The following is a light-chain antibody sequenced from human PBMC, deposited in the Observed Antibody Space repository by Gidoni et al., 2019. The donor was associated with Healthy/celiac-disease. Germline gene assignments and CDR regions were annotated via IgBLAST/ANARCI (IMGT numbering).Light chain of an antibody. J-gene: IGKJ1*01. Sequence: DIQMTQSPSSLSAPVGDRVTITCRASQSISSYLNWYQQKPGKAPKLLIYAASSLQSGVPSRFSGSGSGTDFTLTISSLQPEDFATYYCQQSYSTSCTFGQGTKVEIK. V-gene: IGKV1-39*01. CDR3: QQSYSTSCT. CDR2: AAS. CDR1: QSISSY.